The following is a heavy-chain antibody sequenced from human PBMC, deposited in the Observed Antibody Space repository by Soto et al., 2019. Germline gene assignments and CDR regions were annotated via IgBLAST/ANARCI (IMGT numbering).Heavy chain of an antibody. Sequence: SETLSLTCTVSGGSVSSGDYFWSWIRQPPGKGLEWIGYIYDSGSSYYNPSLKSRVTMSVDTSKNQFSLKLRSVTAADTAMYYCAREKGYISGPKNFDSWGQGTLVTGSS. J-gene: IGHJ4*02. CDR2: IYDSGSS. CDR1: GGSVSSGDYF. CDR3: AREKGYISGPKNFDS. V-gene: IGHV4-30-4*01. D-gene: IGHD5-12*01.